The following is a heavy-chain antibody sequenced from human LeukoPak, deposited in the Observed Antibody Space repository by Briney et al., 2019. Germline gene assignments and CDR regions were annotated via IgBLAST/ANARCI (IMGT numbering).Heavy chain of an antibody. CDR1: GFTLSSSA. V-gene: IGHV3-23*01. D-gene: IGHD2-15*01. CDR3: AKPRTPRYCSGGSCYSVFDY. CDR2: ISGSGVGT. J-gene: IGHJ4*02. Sequence: GGSLRLSCAASGFTLSSSAMSWVRQAPGKGLEWVSTISGSGVGTNYADSVKGRFTISRDNSKNTLYLQMNSLRAEDTAVYYCAKPRTPRYCSGGSCYSVFDYWGQGTLVTVSS.